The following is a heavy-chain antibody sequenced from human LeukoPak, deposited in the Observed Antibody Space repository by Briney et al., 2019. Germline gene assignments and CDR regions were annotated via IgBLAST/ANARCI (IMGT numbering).Heavy chain of an antibody. V-gene: IGHV1-69*05. D-gene: IGHD4-17*01. CDR2: SIPSFGPA. CDR1: GGTFSRYA. CDR3: ARKSYGDYDTPYYYSMDV. Sequence: SVTVSCKASGGTFSRYAISLVRQAPGQALEWIGGSIPSFGPANYAQKFQGRVTITTDESTYTDYMKLSSLTSEDTAVYYCARKSYGDYDTPYYYSMDVWGKGTTVTVSS. J-gene: IGHJ6*03.